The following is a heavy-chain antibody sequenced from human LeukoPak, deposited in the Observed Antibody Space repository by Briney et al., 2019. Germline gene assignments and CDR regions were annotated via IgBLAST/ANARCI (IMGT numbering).Heavy chain of an antibody. D-gene: IGHD3-10*01. CDR1: GGSFSGYY. J-gene: IGHJ5*02. V-gene: IGHV4-34*01. CDR2: INHSGST. Sequence: SETLSLTCAVYGGSFSGYYWSWIRQPPGKGLEWIGEINHSGSTNYNPSLKSRVTISVDTSKNQFSLKLSSVTAADTAVYYCARLLLWFGQSTHWFDPWGQGTLVTVSS. CDR3: ARLLLWFGQSTHWFDP.